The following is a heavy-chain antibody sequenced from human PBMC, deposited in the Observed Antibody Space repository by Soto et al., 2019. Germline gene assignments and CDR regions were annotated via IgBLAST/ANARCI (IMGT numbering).Heavy chain of an antibody. CDR1: GFTFSIYA. CDR3: AKATRGGAATLIRDY. J-gene: IGHJ4*02. Sequence: EVQLLESGGGLVQPGWSLRLSCAAAGFTFSIYAMSWVRQAPGKGLEWVSAISGSGGSTYYADSVKGRFTISRDNSKNTLYLQMNSLIADDTAVYYCAKATRGGAATLIRDYWGQGTLVTVSS. CDR2: ISGSGGST. D-gene: IGHD6-13*01. V-gene: IGHV3-23*01.